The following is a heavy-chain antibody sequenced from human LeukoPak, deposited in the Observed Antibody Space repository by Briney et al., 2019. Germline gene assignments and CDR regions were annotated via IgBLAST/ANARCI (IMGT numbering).Heavy chain of an antibody. V-gene: IGHV3-23*01. CDR3: AKGGYSSGWLRGNWFDP. CDR1: GFTFSSYA. J-gene: IGHJ5*02. D-gene: IGHD6-19*01. CDR2: ISGSGGST. Sequence: GGSLRLSCAASGFTFSSYAMSWVRQAPGKGLEWVSAISGSGGSTYYADSVKGRFTISRDNSKNTLYLQMNSLRAGDTAVYYCAKGGYSSGWLRGNWFDPWGQGTLVTVSS.